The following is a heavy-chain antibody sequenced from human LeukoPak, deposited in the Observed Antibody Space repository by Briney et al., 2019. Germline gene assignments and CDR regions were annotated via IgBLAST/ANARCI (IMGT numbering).Heavy chain of an antibody. CDR3: ARGAENQLLTWFDP. CDR1: GGSISSRPYY. Sequence: PSETLSLTCTVSGGSISSRPYYWGWVRQPPRKGLEWIGSISYSGSIHYNPSLKSRVTISVDTSKNHFSLRLSSVTAADTAVYYCARGAENQLLTWFDPWGQGTLVTVSS. CDR2: ISYSGSI. J-gene: IGHJ5*02. D-gene: IGHD2-2*01. V-gene: IGHV4-39*02.